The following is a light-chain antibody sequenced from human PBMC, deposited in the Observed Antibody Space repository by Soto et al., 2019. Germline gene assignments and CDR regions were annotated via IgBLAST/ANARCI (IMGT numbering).Light chain of an antibody. CDR2: AAS. CDR3: QQTYSPPPEPT. Sequence: DIQMTQSPSSLSASVGDRVTITCRASQSINSYLNWYQQKPGKAPKLLIYAASSLQSGVPSRFSGSGSGTDFTLTISGLQPEDLATYYCQQTYSPPPEPTFGPGTKVDIK. V-gene: IGKV1-39*01. J-gene: IGKJ3*01. CDR1: QSINSY.